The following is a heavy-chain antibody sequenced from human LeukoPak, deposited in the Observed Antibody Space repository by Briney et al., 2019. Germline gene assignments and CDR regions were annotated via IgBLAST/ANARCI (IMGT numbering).Heavy chain of an antibody. V-gene: IGHV5-51*01. D-gene: IGHD6-13*01. CDR1: GYSFTSYW. CDR3: GRSKYSTSWQYYFDY. CDR2: IYPGDSDT. Sequence: GESLKISCKGSGYSFTSYWIGWVRQMPGKGLEWMGIIYPGDSDTRYSPSFQGQVTMSADKSISTAYLQWSSLKASDTAMYYCGRSKYSTSWQYYFDYWGQGTLVTVSS. J-gene: IGHJ4*02.